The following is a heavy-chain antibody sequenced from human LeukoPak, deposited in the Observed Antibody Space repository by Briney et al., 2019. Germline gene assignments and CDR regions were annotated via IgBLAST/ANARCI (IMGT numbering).Heavy chain of an antibody. CDR2: IYYSGST. CDR1: GGSISSGGYY. J-gene: IGHJ6*02. V-gene: IGHV4-31*03. Sequence: SQTLSLTCTVSGGSISSGGYYWSWIRQHPGKGLEWIGYIYYSGSTYYNPFLKSRVTISVDTSKNQFSLKLSSVTAANTAVYYCARGGSTDPYYYGMDVWGQGTTVTVSS. D-gene: IGHD2-2*01. CDR3: ARGGSTDPYYYGMDV.